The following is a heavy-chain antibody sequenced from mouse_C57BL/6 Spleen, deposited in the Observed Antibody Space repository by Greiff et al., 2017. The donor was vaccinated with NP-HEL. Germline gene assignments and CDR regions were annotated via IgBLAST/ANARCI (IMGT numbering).Heavy chain of an antibody. V-gene: IGHV1-7*01. J-gene: IGHJ4*01. CDR1: GYTFTSYW. CDR3: ARSNLLLREAMDD. D-gene: IGHD1-1*01. CDR2: INPSSGYT. Sequence: VQRVESGAELAKPGASVKLSCKASGYTFTSYWMHWVKQRPGQGLEWIGYINPSSGYTKYNQKFKDKATLTADKSSSTAYMQLSSLTYEDSAVYYCARSNLLLREAMDDWGQGTSVTVSS.